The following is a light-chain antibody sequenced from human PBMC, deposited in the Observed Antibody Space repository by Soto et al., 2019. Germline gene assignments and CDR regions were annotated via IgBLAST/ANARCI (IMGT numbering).Light chain of an antibody. CDR2: DAS. CDR1: QSVSSY. CDR3: QQRSNWPPWT. V-gene: IGKV3-11*01. J-gene: IGKJ1*01. Sequence: EIVLTQSPATLSLSPGERATLSCRASQSVSSYLAWYQQKPGQAPRLLIYDASNRATGIPARFSGSGSGTDFTLTISSLEPEDFAVYYCQQRSNWPPWTFGQATTVEIK.